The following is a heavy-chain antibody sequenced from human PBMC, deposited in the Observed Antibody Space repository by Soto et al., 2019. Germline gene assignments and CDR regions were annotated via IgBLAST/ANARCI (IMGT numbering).Heavy chain of an antibody. D-gene: IGHD4-17*01. V-gene: IGHV3-30*18. CDR3: AKGLYGNNWFDP. CDR2: ISYDGSNK. J-gene: IGHJ5*02. CDR1: GFTFSSYG. Sequence: PGGSLRLSCAASGFTFSSYGMHWVRQAPGKGLEWVAVISYDGSNKYYADSVKGRFTISRDNSKNTLYLQMNSLRAEDTAVYYCAKGLYGNNWFDPWGQGTLVTVSS.